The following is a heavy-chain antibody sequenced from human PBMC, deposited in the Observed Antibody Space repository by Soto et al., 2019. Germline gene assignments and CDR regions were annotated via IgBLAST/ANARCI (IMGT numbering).Heavy chain of an antibody. J-gene: IGHJ4*02. Sequence: QIQMLQSGAEVTQPGASVKISCKTSGYTFSSYSVSWVRQVPGQGLEWMAWISTYSGNTHYAERVQGRVTVTFDKSSRTAFMEMWGLTSDDTAVDFCARDNGYYDLWGQGTLVTVSS. CDR2: ISTYSGNT. CDR3: ARDNGYYDL. V-gene: IGHV1-18*04. CDR1: GYTFSSYS.